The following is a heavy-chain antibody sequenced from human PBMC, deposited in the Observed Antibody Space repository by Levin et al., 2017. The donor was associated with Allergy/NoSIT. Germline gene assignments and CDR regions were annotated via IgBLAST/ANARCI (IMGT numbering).Heavy chain of an antibody. CDR2: MNPKSGNT. CDR1: GYTFTSYD. J-gene: IGHJ6*03. Sequence: ASVKVSCKASGYTFTSYDINWVRQATGQGLEWMGWMNPKSGNTGNTQKFQGRVTMTRDTSIRTAYMEVSSLTSEDTAVYYCARGLVEGSVTDMVQGVNYFFYMDGWGKGTTVTVSS. V-gene: IGHV1-8*01. CDR3: ARGLVEGSVTDMVQGVNYFFYMDG. D-gene: IGHD3-10*01.